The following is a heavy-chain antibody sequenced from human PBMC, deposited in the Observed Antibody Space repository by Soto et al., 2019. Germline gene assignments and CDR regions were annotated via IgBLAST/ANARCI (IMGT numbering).Heavy chain of an antibody. CDR2: IYWDDDK. CDR1: GFSLSTSGMC. D-gene: IGHD3-9*01. V-gene: IGHV2-5*08. CDR3: AHRKKGILTGYYIPNNWFDP. Sequence: SGPTLVNPTQTLTLTCTFSGFSLSTSGMCVSWIRQPPGKALEWLALIYWDDDKRYSPSLKSRLTITKDTSKNQVVLTMTNMDPVDTATYYCAHRKKGILTGYYIPNNWFDPWGQGTLVTVSS. J-gene: IGHJ5*02.